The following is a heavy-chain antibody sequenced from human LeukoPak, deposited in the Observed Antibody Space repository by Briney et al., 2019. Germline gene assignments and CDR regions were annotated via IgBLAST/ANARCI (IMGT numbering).Heavy chain of an antibody. CDR3: ARGGVVSYCSGGDCYPSGLMDV. D-gene: IGHD2-15*01. J-gene: IGHJ6*04. V-gene: IGHV1-2*02. CDR2: INPNSGGT. Sequence: ASVKVSCKASGYSFTGYYMHWVRQAPGQGLEWMGWINPNSGGTNYAQKFQGRVTMTSDTSISTAYMELSRLISDDTAVYYCARGGVVSYCSGGDCYPSGLMDVWGKGTTVTISS. CDR1: GYSFTGYY.